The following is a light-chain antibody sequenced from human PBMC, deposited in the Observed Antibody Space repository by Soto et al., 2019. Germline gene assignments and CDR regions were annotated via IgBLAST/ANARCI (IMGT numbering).Light chain of an antibody. CDR3: QQRNSWPPIT. Sequence: DIQMTQSPSSLSASVGDRLTITCRASQSIGTYLNWYRQKPGKAPELLIYAASSSQSGVPSRFSGSASGTDFTLTISSLEPEDFALYYCQQRNSWPPITFGQGTRLEI. J-gene: IGKJ5*01. V-gene: IGKV1-39*01. CDR1: QSIGTY. CDR2: AAS.